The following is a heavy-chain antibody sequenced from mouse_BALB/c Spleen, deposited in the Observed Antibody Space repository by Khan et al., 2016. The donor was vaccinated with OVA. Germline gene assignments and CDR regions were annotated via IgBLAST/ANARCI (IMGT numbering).Heavy chain of an antibody. CDR3: ARRGLYGIFAY. CDR2: INPSTGYT. D-gene: IGHD2-1*01. J-gene: IGHJ3*01. V-gene: IGHV1-7*01. CDR1: GYTFTSYW. Sequence: QVQLQQSGAELAKPGASVKMSCKASGYTFTSYWMHWVKQRPGQGLEWIGYINPSTGYTEYNQKFRDKATLTTDKSSSTAYMQLSSLTSADSAVYYGARRGLYGIFAYGGQGTLVTVSA.